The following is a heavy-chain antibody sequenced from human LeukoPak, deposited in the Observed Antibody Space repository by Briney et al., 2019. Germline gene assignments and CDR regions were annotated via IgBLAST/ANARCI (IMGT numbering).Heavy chain of an antibody. CDR2: ISYDGSNK. CDR1: GFTFSSYG. D-gene: IGHD1-14*01. J-gene: IGHJ3*02. CDR3: AIISGNDAFDI. V-gene: IGHV3-30*03. Sequence: PGGSLRLSCAASGFTFSSYGMHWVRQAPGKGLEWVAVISYDGSNKYYADSVKGRFTISRDNSKDTLYLQMNSLRAEDTAVYYCAIISGNDAFDIWSQGTMVTVSS.